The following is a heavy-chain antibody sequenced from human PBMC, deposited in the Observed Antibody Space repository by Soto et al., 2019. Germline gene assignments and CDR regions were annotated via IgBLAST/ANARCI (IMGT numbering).Heavy chain of an antibody. J-gene: IGHJ6*02. V-gene: IGHV4-30-4*01. CDR1: GGSINSGDYY. CDR2: IFHSGST. Sequence: SETLALTCTVSGGSINSGDYYWTWVRQPPGKGLEWIGNIFHSGSTYYTPSLQSRVTISLDTSKNHFSLKLSSVTPADTAVYYCARDRYYGSGTYYNFYSGMDVWGQGNTVTV. CDR3: ARDRYYGSGTYYNFYSGMDV. D-gene: IGHD3-10*01.